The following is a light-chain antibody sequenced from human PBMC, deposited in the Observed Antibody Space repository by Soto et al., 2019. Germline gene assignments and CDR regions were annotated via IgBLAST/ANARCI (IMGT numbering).Light chain of an antibody. CDR1: QSVSSY. V-gene: IGKV3-11*01. Sequence: EIVLTQSPATLSLSPGERATLSCRASQSVSSYLAWYQQQPGQAPRLLIYDVSNRATGIPARFSGSGSGTDFTLTISSLEPEDFAVYYCQHRSNWPQTFGQGTKLEIK. CDR3: QHRSNWPQT. CDR2: DVS. J-gene: IGKJ2*01.